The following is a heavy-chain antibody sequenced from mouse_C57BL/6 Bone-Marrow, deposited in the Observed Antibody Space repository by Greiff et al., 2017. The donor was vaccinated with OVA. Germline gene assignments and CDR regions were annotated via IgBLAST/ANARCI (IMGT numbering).Heavy chain of an antibody. CDR2: IYWDDDK. D-gene: IGHD1-1*01. V-gene: IGHV8-12*01. CDR3: ARRGYYYGSSYDAMDY. CDR1: GFSLSTSGMG. Sequence: QVTLKESGPGILQSSQTLSLTCSFSGFSLSTSGMGVSWIRQPSGKGLEWLAHIYWDDDKRYNPSLKSRLTISKDTSRNQVFLKITSVDTADTATYYCARRGYYYGSSYDAMDYWGQGTSVTVSS. J-gene: IGHJ4*01.